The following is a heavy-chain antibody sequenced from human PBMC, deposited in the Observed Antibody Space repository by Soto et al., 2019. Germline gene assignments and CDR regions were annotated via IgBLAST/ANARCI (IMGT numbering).Heavy chain of an antibody. CDR1: GGTFTSYY. CDR2: INPHGGST. V-gene: IGHV1-46*01. CDR3: ARSSGGNFGIIIEGSNWFDP. J-gene: IGHJ5*02. D-gene: IGHD3-3*01. Sequence: ASVKVSCKAPGGTFTSYYLNWVRQAPGQGLEWMGVINPHGGSTKYAQKFQGRITMTRDTSRSTVYMELSSLRSDDTAIYYCARSSGGNFGIIIEGSNWFDPWGQGTLVTVSS.